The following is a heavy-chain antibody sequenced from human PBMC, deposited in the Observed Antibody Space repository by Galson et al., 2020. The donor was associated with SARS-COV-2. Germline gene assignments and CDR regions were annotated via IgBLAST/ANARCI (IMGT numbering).Heavy chain of an antibody. J-gene: IGHJ6*03. CDR1: GGTISSGSYY. CDR3: ARASDPYYIDV. Sequence: SETLSLTCTVSGGTISSGSYYWNWIRQPAGKGLEWIGRIYTSGSTNYNPTRKSRVTISVDTSKNQFSLKLSSVTAADSAVYYCARASDPYYIDVWGKGTTVTISS. V-gene: IGHV4-61*02. CDR2: IYTSGST.